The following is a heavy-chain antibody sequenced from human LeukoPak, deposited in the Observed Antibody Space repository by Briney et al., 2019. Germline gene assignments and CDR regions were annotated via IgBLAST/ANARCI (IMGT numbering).Heavy chain of an antibody. V-gene: IGHV1-2*02. D-gene: IGHD3-16*02. CDR3: ARDNSVGDIAWWFDP. J-gene: IGHJ5*02. Sequence: ASVKVSCKASGYTFTGNYMHWVRQAPGQGLEWMGWINPNSGGTNYAQKFQGRVTMTRDMSTSTVYMELSSLRSEDTAVYYCARDNSVGDIAWWFDPWGQGTLVTVSS. CDR2: INPNSGGT. CDR1: GYTFTGNY.